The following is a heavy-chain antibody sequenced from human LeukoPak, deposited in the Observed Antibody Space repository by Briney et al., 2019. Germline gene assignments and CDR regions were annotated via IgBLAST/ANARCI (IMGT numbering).Heavy chain of an antibody. D-gene: IGHD1-1*01. J-gene: IGHJ1*01. CDR1: GFTFRDYS. CDR2: ISRRSRHL. CDR3: VRDLMGAGGTTAYFHH. V-gene: IGHV3-21*01. Sequence: GGSLRLSGAASGFTFRDYSMNWVRQAPGKGLEWVSSISRRSRHLYYAGSVKGRFTISRDNAKNSLYLQMNSLRAEDRAVYYCVRDLMGAGGTTAYFHHWGQGTLVTVSS.